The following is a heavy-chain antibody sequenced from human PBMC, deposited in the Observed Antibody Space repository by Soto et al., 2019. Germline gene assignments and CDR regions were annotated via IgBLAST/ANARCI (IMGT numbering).Heavy chain of an antibody. Sequence: QVQLVESGGGVVQPGRSLRLSCAASGFTFSSYGMHWVRQAPGKGLEWVAVIWYDGSNKYYADSVKGRFTIARDNSKKTLYLQINSLRAEDTAVYYCARAGHKLNYYASSGYYYYAFDLWGQGTMVTVSS. V-gene: IGHV3-33*01. CDR2: IWYDGSNK. J-gene: IGHJ3*01. CDR3: ARAGHKLNYYASSGYYYYAFDL. D-gene: IGHD3-22*01. CDR1: GFTFSSYG.